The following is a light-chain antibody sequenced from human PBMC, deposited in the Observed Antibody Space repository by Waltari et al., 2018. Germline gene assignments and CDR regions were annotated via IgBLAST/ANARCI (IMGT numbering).Light chain of an antibody. CDR3: SSYTSSSTWV. CDR2: DVS. Sequence: QSALTQPASVSGSPGQSITISCTGTSSDVGGYNYVSWYQQHPGKAPKVMIYDVSKRPEGVSKLFAGYKSGNTASRTISGLQAEDEADYYCSSYTSSSTWVFGGGTKLTVL. CDR1: SSDVGGYNY. V-gene: IGLV2-14*01. J-gene: IGLJ3*02.